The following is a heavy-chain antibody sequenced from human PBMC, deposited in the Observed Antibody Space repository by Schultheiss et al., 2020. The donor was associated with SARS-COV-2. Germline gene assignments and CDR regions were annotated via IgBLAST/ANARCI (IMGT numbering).Heavy chain of an antibody. D-gene: IGHD3-22*01. Sequence: GESLKISCVASGFTFRNYGMHWVRQAPGKGLEWVALIWNDGSNQNYADSVKGRFIVSRDNSKTTLSLQMNSLRADDTAVYYCVRDGNYYDNTGFADGMDVWGQGTTVTVSS. CDR3: VRDGNYYDNTGFADGMDV. J-gene: IGHJ6*02. CDR1: GFTFRNYG. CDR2: IWNDGSNQ. V-gene: IGHV3-33*01.